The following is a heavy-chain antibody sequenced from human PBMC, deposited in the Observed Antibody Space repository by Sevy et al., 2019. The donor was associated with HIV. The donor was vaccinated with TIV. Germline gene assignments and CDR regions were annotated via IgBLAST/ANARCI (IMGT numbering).Heavy chain of an antibody. CDR1: GFSFSSYG. CDR2: IQYDGSNK. V-gene: IGHV3-30*02. CDR3: VKEGGGEGGDH. Sequence: GGSLRLSCAASGFSFSSYGMHWVRQAPGKGLEWTSYIQYDGSNKDYGDSVKGRFTISRDNSKNTLYLQMNSLRVEDTAVFYCVKEGGGEGGDHWGQGTLVTVSS. D-gene: IGHD2-21*01. J-gene: IGHJ4*02.